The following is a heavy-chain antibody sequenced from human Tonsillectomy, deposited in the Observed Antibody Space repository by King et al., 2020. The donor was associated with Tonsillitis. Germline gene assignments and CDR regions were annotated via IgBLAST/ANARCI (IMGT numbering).Heavy chain of an antibody. Sequence: MQLQESGPGRVKPSETLSLTCTVSGGSISNTRYYWDWIRQPPGKGLEWIGSIYYTGRTYDSPSLKSRVTISVDTAKNQFSLKLNSVTAADTAVYYCARHYYFGSGSYYLYYFDYWGQGTLVTVST. CDR2: IYYTGRT. V-gene: IGHV4-39*07. J-gene: IGHJ4*02. CDR3: ARHYYFGSGSYYLYYFDY. CDR1: GGSISNTRYY. D-gene: IGHD3-10*01.